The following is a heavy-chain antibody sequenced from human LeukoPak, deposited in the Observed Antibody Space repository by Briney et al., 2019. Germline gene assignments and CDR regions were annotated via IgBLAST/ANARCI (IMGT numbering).Heavy chain of an antibody. CDR1: GFTFSDYY. V-gene: IGHV3-11*04. Sequence: GGSLRLSCAASGFTFSDYYMSWIRQASGKGLEWVSYISSSSSTIYYADSVKGRFTISRDNAKNSLYLQMNSLRAEDTAVYYCARDTIVVVVAATTARGIYYYYGMDVWGQGTTVTVSS. CDR3: ARDTIVVVVAATTARGIYYYYGMDV. D-gene: IGHD2-15*01. CDR2: ISSSSSTI. J-gene: IGHJ6*02.